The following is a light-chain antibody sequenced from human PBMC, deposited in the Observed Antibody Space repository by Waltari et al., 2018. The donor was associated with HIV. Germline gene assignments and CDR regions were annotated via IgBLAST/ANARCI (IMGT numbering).Light chain of an antibody. V-gene: IGKV3-20*01. J-gene: IGKJ2*01. Sequence: EVDLTQAPDTLSLSPGERATLSCRASQNITSNYLAWYQQRLGQAPRLLIYGASSRATGIPERFACSGSGTDFTLTISRLEPEDFAMYYCQHYGSSPRYTFGQGTNLEIK. CDR1: QNITSNY. CDR3: QHYGSSPRYT. CDR2: GAS.